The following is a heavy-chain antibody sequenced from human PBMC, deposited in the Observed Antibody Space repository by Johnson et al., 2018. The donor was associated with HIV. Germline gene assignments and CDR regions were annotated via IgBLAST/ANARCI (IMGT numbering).Heavy chain of an antibody. CDR2: IYSGGST. D-gene: IGHD3-9*01. J-gene: IGHJ3*02. V-gene: IGHV3-66*02. CDR1: GFIVSDNY. Sequence: EVQLVESGGGLVQPGGSLRLSCVGSGFIVSDNYMSWVRQAPGQGLEWVSVIYSGGSTYYADSVKGRFTISRDNSKNTLYLQMNSLRAEDTAVYYCAKPLRYFDWLDAFDIWGQGTMVTVSS. CDR3: AKPLRYFDWLDAFDI.